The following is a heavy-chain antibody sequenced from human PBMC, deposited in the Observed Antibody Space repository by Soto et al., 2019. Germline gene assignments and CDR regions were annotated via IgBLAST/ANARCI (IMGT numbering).Heavy chain of an antibody. Sequence: QVQLVQSGAEVKKPGSSVKVSCKASGGTFSSYAISWVRQAPGQGLEWMGGIIPIFGTANYAQKFKGRVRITADESTSTAYMELSSLRSEDTAVYYGARDLRSLGDMAHWGQGTMVTVS. V-gene: IGHV1-69*01. CDR1: GGTFSSYA. J-gene: IGHJ4*02. D-gene: IGHD3-16*01. CDR3: ARDLRSLGDMAH. CDR2: IIPIFGTA.